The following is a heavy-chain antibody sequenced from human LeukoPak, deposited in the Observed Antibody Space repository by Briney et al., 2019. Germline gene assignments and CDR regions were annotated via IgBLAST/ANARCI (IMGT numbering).Heavy chain of an antibody. CDR2: INPNSGGT. CDR3: ARSPPYDILTGTISSIDY. V-gene: IGHV1-2*02. Sequence: ASVKVSCKASGYTFTGYYVHWVRQAPGQGLEWMGWINPNSGGTNYAQKFQGRVTMTRDTSTSTAYMELSRLRSDDTAVYYCARSPPYDILTGTISSIDYWGQGTLVTVSS. D-gene: IGHD3-9*01. CDR1: GYTFTGYY. J-gene: IGHJ4*02.